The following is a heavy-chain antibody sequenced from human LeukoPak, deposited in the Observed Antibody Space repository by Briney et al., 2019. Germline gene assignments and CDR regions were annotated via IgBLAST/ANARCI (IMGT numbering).Heavy chain of an antibody. CDR2: ISSSGSTI. V-gene: IGHV3-48*03. J-gene: IGHJ3*02. CDR1: GFTFSSYE. CDR3: ARDRGTAPGDAAFDI. Sequence: PGGSLRLSCAASGFTFSSYEMNWVRQAPGKGLEWVSYISSSGSTIYYADSVKGRFTISRDNAKNSLYLQMNSLRAEDTAVYYCARDRGTAPGDAAFDIWGQGTMVTVSS. D-gene: IGHD3-10*01.